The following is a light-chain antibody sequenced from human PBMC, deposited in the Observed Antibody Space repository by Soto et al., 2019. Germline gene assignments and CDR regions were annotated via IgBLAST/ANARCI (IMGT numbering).Light chain of an antibody. V-gene: IGLV2-14*01. CDR2: AVT. CDR1: SSDVGGYNY. CDR3: CSYTSSKTYV. Sequence: QSALTQPASVSGSPGQSITISCTGTSSDVGGYNYVSWYQQHPGKAPKLIIYAVTNRPSGVSIRFSGSKSGNTASLTISGLQAEDEADYYCCSYTSSKTYVFGPGNEVTVL. J-gene: IGLJ1*01.